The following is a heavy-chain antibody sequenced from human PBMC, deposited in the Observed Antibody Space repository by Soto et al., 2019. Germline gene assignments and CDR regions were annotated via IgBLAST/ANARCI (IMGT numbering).Heavy chain of an antibody. V-gene: IGHV4-61*01. CDR2: IYYRGST. CDR3: ARDNYDFWSGSASYYGMDV. Sequence: SETLSLTCTVSGGSVSSGNYCWSWIRQPPGKGLEWIGYIYYRGSTNYNPSLKSRVTMSVDTSNNQFSLKLSSVTAADTAVYYCARDNYDFWSGSASYYGMDVWGQGTTVTVSS. D-gene: IGHD3-3*01. CDR1: GGSVSSGNYC. J-gene: IGHJ6*02.